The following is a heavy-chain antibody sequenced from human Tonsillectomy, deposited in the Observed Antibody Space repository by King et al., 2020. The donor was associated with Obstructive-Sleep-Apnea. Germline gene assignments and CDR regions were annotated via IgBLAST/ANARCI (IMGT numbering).Heavy chain of an antibody. J-gene: IGHJ5*02. Sequence: VQLQQWGAGLLKSSETLSLTCAVFCGSFSDNYCSCIRQPPGKGLEWIGEINHSGSTNYNPSPKRRVTISLDTPQNQFSLKLNSLTAADTAVYYCARGSGAAAVNWFDPWGQGTLVTVSS. CDR2: INHSGST. D-gene: IGHD6-13*01. CDR3: ARGSGAAAVNWFDP. CDR1: CGSFSDNY. V-gene: IGHV4-34*01.